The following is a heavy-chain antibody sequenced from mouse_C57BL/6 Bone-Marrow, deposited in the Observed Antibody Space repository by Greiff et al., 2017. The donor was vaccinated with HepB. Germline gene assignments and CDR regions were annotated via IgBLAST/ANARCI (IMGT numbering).Heavy chain of an antibody. D-gene: IGHD2-2*01. CDR1: GYTFTDYN. V-gene: IGHV1-22*01. Sequence: VQLKQSGPELVKPGASVKMSCKASGYTFTDYNMHWVKQSHGKSLEWIGYINPNNGGTSYNQKFKGKATLTVNKSSSTAYMELRSLTSEDSAVYYCARPGYPRDYYAMDYWGQGTSVTVSS. CDR2: INPNNGGT. CDR3: ARPGYPRDYYAMDY. J-gene: IGHJ4*01.